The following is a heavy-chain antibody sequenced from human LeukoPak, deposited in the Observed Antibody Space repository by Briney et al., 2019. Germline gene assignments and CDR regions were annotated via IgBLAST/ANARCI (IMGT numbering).Heavy chain of an antibody. J-gene: IGHJ1*01. CDR1: GFTFSSYG. D-gene: IGHD6-13*01. Sequence: GGSLRLSCAASGFTFSSYGMHWVRQAPGKGLEWVAGIWYDGSNKYYGDSVKGRFTISRDNSGNTLSLQMNSLRVEDTAVYYCARESKWQQPSFQYWGQGTLVTVSS. CDR3: ARESKWQQPSFQY. CDR2: IWYDGSNK. V-gene: IGHV3-33*01.